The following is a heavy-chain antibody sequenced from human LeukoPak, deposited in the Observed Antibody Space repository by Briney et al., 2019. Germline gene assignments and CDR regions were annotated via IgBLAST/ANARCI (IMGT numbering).Heavy chain of an antibody. J-gene: IGHJ5*02. V-gene: IGHV1-2*02. CDR2: INPSSGGT. CDR1: GCTFTGYY. CDR3: ARLMVAINWFDP. Sequence: ASVKVSCKASGCTFTGYYMHWVRQAPGQGLEWMGWINPSSGGTNYAQKFQGRVTMTRDTSISTAYMELSRLRSDDTAVYYCARLMVAINWFDPWGQGTLVTVSS. D-gene: IGHD5-12*01.